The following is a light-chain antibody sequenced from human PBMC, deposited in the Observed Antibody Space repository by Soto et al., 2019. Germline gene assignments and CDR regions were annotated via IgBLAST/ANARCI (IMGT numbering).Light chain of an antibody. CDR2: DAS. Sequence: DIQMTQSPSSLSASVGDRVTITCQASQDISNHLNWYQQKPGKAPKFLIYDASHLETGVPSRFSGSGSGTDFTFTISSLKPEDIATYYCQQYDNLSITFGQGTRLEIK. J-gene: IGKJ5*01. CDR3: QQYDNLSIT. CDR1: QDISNH. V-gene: IGKV1-33*01.